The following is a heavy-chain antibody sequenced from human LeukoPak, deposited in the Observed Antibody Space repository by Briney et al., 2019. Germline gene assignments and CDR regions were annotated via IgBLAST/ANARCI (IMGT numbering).Heavy chain of an antibody. J-gene: IGHJ4*02. CDR3: ARAGYCSRGICYSFDY. D-gene: IGHD2-15*01. Sequence: GGSLRLACTASGFTFSDYYMSWVRQAPGKGLDWFSYVSNSGRTIYYADSVEGRFTISRDNAKNSLYLQMDSRRAEDAAVYYCARAGYCSRGICYSFDYWGQGTLVTVSS. CDR2: VSNSGRTI. CDR1: GFTFSDYY. V-gene: IGHV3-11*01.